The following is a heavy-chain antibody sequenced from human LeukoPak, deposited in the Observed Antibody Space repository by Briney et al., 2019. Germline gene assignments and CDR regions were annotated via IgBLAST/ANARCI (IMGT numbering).Heavy chain of an antibody. J-gene: IGHJ4*02. V-gene: IGHV3-74*01. Sequence: GGSLRLSCAASGFTFSSYWMHWVRQAPGKGLVWVSRINSDGSSTSYADSVKGRFTISRDNAKNTLCLQMNSLRAEDTAVYYCAKPGYSSGWYSDFDYWGQGTLVTVSS. CDR1: GFTFSSYW. CDR3: AKPGYSSGWYSDFDY. D-gene: IGHD6-19*01. CDR2: INSDGSST.